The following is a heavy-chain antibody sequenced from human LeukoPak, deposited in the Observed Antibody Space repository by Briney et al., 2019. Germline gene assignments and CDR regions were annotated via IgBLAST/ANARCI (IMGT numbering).Heavy chain of an antibody. D-gene: IGHD3-22*01. CDR2: ISSSGSTI. CDR1: GFTFSDYY. Sequence: GGSLRLSCAASGFTFSDYYMSWIRQAPGKGLEWVSYISSSGSTIYYADSVKGRFTISRDNAKNSLYLQMNSLRAEDTAVYHCARDLSPYYYDSSGIDAFDIWGQGTMVTVSS. J-gene: IGHJ3*02. V-gene: IGHV3-11*01. CDR3: ARDLSPYYYDSSGIDAFDI.